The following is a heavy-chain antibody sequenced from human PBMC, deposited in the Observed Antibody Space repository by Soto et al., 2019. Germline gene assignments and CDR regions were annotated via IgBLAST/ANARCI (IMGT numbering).Heavy chain of an antibody. CDR3: ARDHSSGWYAVS. CDR2: IYYSGST. D-gene: IGHD6-19*01. CDR1: GGSISSSSYY. V-gene: IGHV4-39*02. J-gene: IGHJ5*02. Sequence: PSETLSLTCTVSGGSISSSSYYWGWIRQPPGKGLEWIGSIYYSGSTYYNPSLKSPVTISVDTSKNQFSLKLSSVTAADTAVYYCARDHSSGWYAVSWGQGTLVTVSS.